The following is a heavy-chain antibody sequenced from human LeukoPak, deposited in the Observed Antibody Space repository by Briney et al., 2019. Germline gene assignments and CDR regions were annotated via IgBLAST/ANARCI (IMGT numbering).Heavy chain of an antibody. J-gene: IGHJ4*02. D-gene: IGHD6-6*01. Sequence: GGSLRLSCAASGFTLSNYGMHWVRQAPGKGPEWVAIVSRDGRSKYYADSVKGRFTTSRDNSKNMLDLQMNSLRAEDTAVYHCVKEDSSSYFDNWGQGTLVTVSS. CDR2: VSRDGRSK. CDR3: VKEDSSSYFDN. CDR1: GFTLSNYG. V-gene: IGHV3-30*18.